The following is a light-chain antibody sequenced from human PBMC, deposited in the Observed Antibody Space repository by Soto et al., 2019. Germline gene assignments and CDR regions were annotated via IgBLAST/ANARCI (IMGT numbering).Light chain of an antibody. J-gene: IGKJ3*01. CDR2: GAS. CDR1: QSISNH. CDR3: QQSYTIPT. V-gene: IGKV1-39*01. Sequence: DIQMTQSPSSLSASVGDGVTITCRASQSISNHVNWYQQKPGTAPKLLISGASSLQGVVPSRFSGSGSGTDVPLTISGRQPEDFATYSCQQSYTIPTFGPGTTVDVK.